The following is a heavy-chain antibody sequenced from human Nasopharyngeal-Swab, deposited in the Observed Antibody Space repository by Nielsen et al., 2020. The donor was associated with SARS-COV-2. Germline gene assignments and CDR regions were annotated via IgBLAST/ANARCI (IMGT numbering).Heavy chain of an antibody. J-gene: IGHJ6*02. Sequence: WVRQAPGQRLEWMGWINAGNGNTKYSQKFQGRVTITRDTSASTAYMELSSLRSDDTAVYYCAREAALGIAAAEDYYYYGMDVWGQGTTVTVSS. CDR2: INAGNGNT. CDR3: AREAALGIAAAEDYYYYGMDV. V-gene: IGHV1-3*01. D-gene: IGHD6-13*01.